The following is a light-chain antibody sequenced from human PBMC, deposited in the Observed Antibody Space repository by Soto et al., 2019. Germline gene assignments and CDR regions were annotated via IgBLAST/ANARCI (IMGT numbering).Light chain of an antibody. J-gene: IGLJ1*01. V-gene: IGLV2-14*01. CDR2: DVS. CDR1: SSDVGGYNY. CDR3: SSYTSSSTLV. Sequence: QSALTQPASVSGSPVQSITISCTGTSSDVGGYNYVSWYQQHPGKAPKLMIYDVSNRPYGVSNRFSGSKSGNTASLTISGLQAEDEADYYCSSYTSSSTLVFGTGTKLTVL.